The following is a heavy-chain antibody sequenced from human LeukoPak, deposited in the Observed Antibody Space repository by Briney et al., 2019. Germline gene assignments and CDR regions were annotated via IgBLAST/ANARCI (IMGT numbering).Heavy chain of an antibody. CDR1: GFTLSSYA. J-gene: IGHJ3*02. D-gene: IGHD3-22*01. Sequence: GGSLRLSCASSGFTLSSYAMSWVRPAPGKGLDWVSAISGSGGSTYYADSVKGRFTISRDNSKNTLYLQMNSLKAEDTAVYYCAKSLNYDSSGPDAFDIWGQGTMVTVSS. CDR2: ISGSGGST. V-gene: IGHV3-23*01. CDR3: AKSLNYDSSGPDAFDI.